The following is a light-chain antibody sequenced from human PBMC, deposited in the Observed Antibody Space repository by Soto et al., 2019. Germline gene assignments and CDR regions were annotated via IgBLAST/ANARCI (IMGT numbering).Light chain of an antibody. V-gene: IGKV3-15*01. Sequence: EIVLTQSPPTLSVSPGRRPTLGCRASQSVNQKLGWYQQKTGQAPRILIYVASYRATGIPARFSGSGSGTEYNLTISNLQAEDFAVYYCQQFNNWPHTFGQGTRLEI. J-gene: IGKJ5*01. CDR1: QSVNQK. CDR2: VAS. CDR3: QQFNNWPHT.